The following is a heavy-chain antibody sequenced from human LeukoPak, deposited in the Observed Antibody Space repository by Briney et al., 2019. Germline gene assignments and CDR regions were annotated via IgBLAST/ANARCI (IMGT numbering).Heavy chain of an antibody. D-gene: IGHD2-15*01. V-gene: IGHV1-2*02. Sequence: ASVKVSCKASGYIFSDYYIHWVRQAPGQGLEWMGWIDPNSGGTNYAKKFQGRVTMTRDTSISTVYMELTRLRSDDTAVYYCARPYCSDGRCSIGWFAPWGQGTLVTLSS. CDR2: IDPNSGGT. CDR3: ARPYCSDGRCSIGWFAP. J-gene: IGHJ5*02. CDR1: GYIFSDYY.